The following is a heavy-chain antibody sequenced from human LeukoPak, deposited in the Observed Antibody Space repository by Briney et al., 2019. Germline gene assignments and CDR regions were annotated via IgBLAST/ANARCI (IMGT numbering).Heavy chain of an antibody. V-gene: IGHV4-4*08. CDR2: IYTIVDIYNSWST. Sequence: TLSLTCTVSGGSISSNFWSWIRQPPGKGLEWIGYIYTIVDIYNSWSTSYNPSPKSRATILGDTSKNQFSLKLNSVTAADTAVYYCARAKPDWNPPDYWGQGTLVTSPS. CDR3: ARAKPDWNPPDY. D-gene: IGHD1-1*01. CDR1: GGSISSNF. J-gene: IGHJ4*02.